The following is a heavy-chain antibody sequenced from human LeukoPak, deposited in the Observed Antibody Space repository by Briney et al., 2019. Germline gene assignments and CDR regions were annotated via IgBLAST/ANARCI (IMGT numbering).Heavy chain of an antibody. J-gene: IGHJ6*02. D-gene: IGHD6-19*01. Sequence: PGGSLRLACADAGFIFSSYSMNWVRQAPGKGLEWVSSISGSSTYIYYADSLKGRFTISRENTKNSLYLQMNSLRTEDTALYYCAKDRSGCSGWYCSYYGMDVRGQGTTVTVSS. CDR2: ISGSSTYI. CDR1: GFIFSSYS. V-gene: IGHV3-21*04. CDR3: AKDRSGCSGWYCSYYGMDV.